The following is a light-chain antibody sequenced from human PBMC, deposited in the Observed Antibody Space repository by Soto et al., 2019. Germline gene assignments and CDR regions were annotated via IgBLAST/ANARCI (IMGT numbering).Light chain of an antibody. J-gene: IGLJ3*02. V-gene: IGLV2-14*01. Sequence: QSALTQPASVSGSPGQSITISRTGTSSEVGGYNYVSWYQQHPGKAPKLMIYEVSNRPSGVSNRFSGSKSGNTASLTISGLQAGDEADYYCSSYTSSSTRVFGGGTKLTVL. CDR2: EVS. CDR3: SSYTSSSTRV. CDR1: SSEVGGYNY.